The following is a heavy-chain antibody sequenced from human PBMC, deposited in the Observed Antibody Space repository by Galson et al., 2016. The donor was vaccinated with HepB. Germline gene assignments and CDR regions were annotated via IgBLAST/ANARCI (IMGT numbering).Heavy chain of an antibody. CDR1: GGSISSGGFY. CDR2: IYYSGTT. Sequence: TLSLTCTVSGGSISSGGFYWSWIRQHPGKGLEWIGFIYYSGTTYYNPSLRSRLKIAIDTSRTQFSLRLSSVTAADTAVYCCARSRGFAAAGYWYFDLWGRGTLVTVSS. V-gene: IGHV4-31*03. J-gene: IGHJ2*01. D-gene: IGHD6-13*01. CDR3: ARSRGFAAAGYWYFDL.